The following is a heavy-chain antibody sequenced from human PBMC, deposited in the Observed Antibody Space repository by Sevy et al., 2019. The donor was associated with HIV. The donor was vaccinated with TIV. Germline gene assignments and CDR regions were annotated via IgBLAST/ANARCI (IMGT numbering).Heavy chain of an antibody. CDR2: INPNSGGT. V-gene: IGHV1-2*02. CDR3: ARGLECSHYYYYGMDV. Sequence: ASVKVSCKASGYTFTGYYMHWVRQAPGQGLEWMGWINPNSGGTNYAQKFQGRVTMTRDTSISTAYMELSRLRSDDTAVYYCARGLECSHYYYYGMDVWGQGTTVTVSS. J-gene: IGHJ6*02. CDR1: GYTFTGYY. D-gene: IGHD3-3*01.